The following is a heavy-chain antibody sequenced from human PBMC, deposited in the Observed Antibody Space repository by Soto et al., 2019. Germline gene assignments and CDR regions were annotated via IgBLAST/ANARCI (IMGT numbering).Heavy chain of an antibody. CDR3: ARLAAAGTTYYFDS. CDR1: AFSLSTSGVG. Sequence: SGPTLVNPTQTLTLTCTFSAFSLSTSGVGVGWIRQPPGKALEWLTFIYWDDDKRYSPSLKSRLTITKDTSKNQVVLTMTNMDPVDTATYYCARLAAAGTTYYFDSWGQASLVTVSS. V-gene: IGHV2-5*02. D-gene: IGHD6-13*01. CDR2: IYWDDDK. J-gene: IGHJ4*02.